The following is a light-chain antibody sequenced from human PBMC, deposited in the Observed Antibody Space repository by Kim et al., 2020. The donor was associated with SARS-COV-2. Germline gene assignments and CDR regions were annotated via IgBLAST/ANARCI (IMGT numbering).Light chain of an antibody. CDR3: AAWDDSLKGPL. J-gene: IGLJ2*01. V-gene: IGLV1-44*01. Sequence: QSVLTHPPSASGTPGRRVTISCSGSSSNIGSNGVHWYQQLPGRAPKLLIYGDSQRPSGVPDRFSGSRSGTSASLAISGLQPEDEAIYYCAAWDDSLKGPLFGGGTQLTVL. CDR2: GDS. CDR1: SSNIGSNG.